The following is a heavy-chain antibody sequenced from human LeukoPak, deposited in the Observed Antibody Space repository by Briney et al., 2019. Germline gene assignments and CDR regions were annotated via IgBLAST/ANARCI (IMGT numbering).Heavy chain of an antibody. Sequence: SETLSLTCAVSGGSINSGGYSWSWIRQPPGKGLEWIGYIYHSGSTYYNPSLKSRVTISVDRSKNQFSLKLSSVTAADTAVYYCARAPPYYYDSSGYYLPPGYFDYWGQGTLVTVSS. D-gene: IGHD3-22*01. CDR1: GGSINSGGYS. CDR2: IYHSGST. J-gene: IGHJ4*02. CDR3: ARAPPYYYDSSGYYLPPGYFDY. V-gene: IGHV4-30-2*01.